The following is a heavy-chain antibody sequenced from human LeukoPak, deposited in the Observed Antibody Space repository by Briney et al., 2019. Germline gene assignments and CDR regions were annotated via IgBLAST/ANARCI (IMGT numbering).Heavy chain of an antibody. D-gene: IGHD2-21*01. V-gene: IGHV3-21*01. CDR3: ARDFVGMDAY. Sequence: GGSLTLSCPASGFTYRNYGMSWVRQATCQGMEWVSSISSSSSYIYYADSLKGRFTISRDNAKNSLYLQMNSLRAEDTAVYCARDFVGMDAYWGHGTLVTVSS. CDR2: ISSSSSYI. CDR1: GFTYRNYG. J-gene: IGHJ4*01.